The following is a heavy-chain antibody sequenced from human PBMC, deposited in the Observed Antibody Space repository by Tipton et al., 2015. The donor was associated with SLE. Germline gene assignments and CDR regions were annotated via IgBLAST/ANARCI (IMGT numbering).Heavy chain of an antibody. CDR3: ARAAAYSSGSYYVVY. CDR2: IKQDGSEK. CDR1: GFTLRNYW. J-gene: IGHJ4*02. V-gene: IGHV3-7*01. D-gene: IGHD1-26*01. Sequence: SLRLSCTASGFTLRNYWMSWVRQAPGKGLEWVANIKQDGSEKYYVDSVKGRFTISRDNAKNSLYLQMNSLRAEDTAVYYCARAAAYSSGSYYVVYWGQGTLVTVSS.